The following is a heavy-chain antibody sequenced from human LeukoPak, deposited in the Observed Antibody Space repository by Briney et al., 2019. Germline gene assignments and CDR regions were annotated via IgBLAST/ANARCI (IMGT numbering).Heavy chain of an antibody. CDR1: GFTFSNAW. J-gene: IGHJ5*01. V-gene: IGHV3-15*01. D-gene: IGHD2-2*01. CDR2: IRSKTDGGTT. CDR3: TKSLDCSRTTCDS. Sequence: SGGSLRLSCAASGFTFSNAWMSWVRQAPGKGLEWVGRIRSKTDGGTTDYAAPVKGRFTISRDDSKNTLYPQMSSLKTEDTAVYYCTKSLDCSRTTCDSWGQGTLVTVSS.